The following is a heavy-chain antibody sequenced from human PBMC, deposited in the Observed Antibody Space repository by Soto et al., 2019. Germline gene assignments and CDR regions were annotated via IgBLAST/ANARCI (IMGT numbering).Heavy chain of an antibody. V-gene: IGHV1-69*13. CDR2: IIPIFGTA. Sequence: ASVKVSCKASGGTFSSYAISWVRQAPGQGLEWMGGIIPIFGTANYAQKFQGRVTITADESTSTAYMELSSLRSEDTAVYYCASRITMVRGVHYYYYYGMDVWGQGTTVTVSS. J-gene: IGHJ6*02. CDR3: ASRITMVRGVHYYYYYGMDV. D-gene: IGHD3-10*01. CDR1: GGTFSSYA.